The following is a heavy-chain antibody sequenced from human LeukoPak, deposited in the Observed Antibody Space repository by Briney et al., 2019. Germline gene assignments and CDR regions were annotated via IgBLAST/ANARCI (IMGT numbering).Heavy chain of an antibody. CDR1: GFXFSTFG. Sequence: GGSLRLSCAASGFXFSTFGIHWVRQAPGKGLQWVALIWYDGSNKYYADSVKGRFTISRDNSKNTLYLQMNSLRAEDTAVYYCARGDETYHFDYWGQGTLVTVSS. V-gene: IGHV3-33*01. CDR3: ARGDETYHFDY. J-gene: IGHJ4*02. CDR2: IWYDGSNK.